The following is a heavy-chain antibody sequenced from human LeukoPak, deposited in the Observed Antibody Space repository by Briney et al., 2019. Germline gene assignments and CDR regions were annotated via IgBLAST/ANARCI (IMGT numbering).Heavy chain of an antibody. CDR2: FDPEDGET. CDR1: GYTLTELS. V-gene: IGHV1-24*01. J-gene: IGHJ5*02. CDR3: ATDLYDYVWGSYRNWFDP. D-gene: IGHD3-16*02. Sequence: ASVKVSCKVSGYTLTELSMHWVRQAPGKGLEWMGGFDPEDGETIYAQKFQGRVTMTEDTSTDTAYMELSSLRSEDAAVYYCATDLYDYVWGSYRNWFDPWGQGTLVTVSS.